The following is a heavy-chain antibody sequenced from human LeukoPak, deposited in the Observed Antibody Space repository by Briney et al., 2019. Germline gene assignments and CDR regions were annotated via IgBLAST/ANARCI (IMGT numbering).Heavy chain of an antibody. Sequence: SETLSLTCTVSGGSIDNYYWSWIRQPPGKGLEWIGYIYSSGSTNYNPSLKSRVIISVDTSKNQFSLKLSSVTAADTAVYYCARRTLCCGERFDPWGRGPWSPSPQ. D-gene: IGHD3-16*01. CDR1: GGSIDNYY. CDR3: ARRTLCCGERFDP. CDR2: IYSSGST. V-gene: IGHV4-59*08. J-gene: IGHJ5*02.